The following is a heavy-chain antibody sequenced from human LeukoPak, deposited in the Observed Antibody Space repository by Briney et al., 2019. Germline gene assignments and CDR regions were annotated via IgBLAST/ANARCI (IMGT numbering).Heavy chain of an antibody. V-gene: IGHV4-39*07. J-gene: IGHJ3*02. CDR1: GGSISTSNYY. CDR2: IFYSGST. CDR3: ARVPYYYDSSGAFDI. D-gene: IGHD3-22*01. Sequence: SETLSLTCTVSGGSISTSNYYWGWIRQPPGKGLEWIGNIFYSGSTYYSPSLKSRVTISLDTSRNQFSLKLNSVTAADTAVYYCARVPYYYDSSGAFDIWGQGTMVTVSS.